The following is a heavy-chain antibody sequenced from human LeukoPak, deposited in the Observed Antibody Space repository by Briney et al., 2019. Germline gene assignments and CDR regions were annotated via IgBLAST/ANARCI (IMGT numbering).Heavy chain of an antibody. D-gene: IGHD6-19*01. CDR2: ISSSSSTI. Sequence: GGSLRLSCAASGFTFSSYSMNWVRQAPGKGLDGVSYISSSSSTIYYADSVKGRFTISRDNAKNSLYLQMNSLRAEDTAVYYCARTSGWYGVDYWGQGTLVTVSS. CDR1: GFTFSSYS. CDR3: ARTSGWYGVDY. V-gene: IGHV3-48*04. J-gene: IGHJ4*02.